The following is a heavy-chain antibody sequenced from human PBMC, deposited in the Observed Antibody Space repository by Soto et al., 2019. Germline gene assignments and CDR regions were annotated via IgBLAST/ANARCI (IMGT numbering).Heavy chain of an antibody. Sequence: PSETLSLTCSVSSGSISSPTYYWGWLRQPPGKGLEWIGSIYYSGSTYYSPSLKSRVTISVDTSKNQFSLKVSSVTAADTAVYYCARLPGITTSRRDYWGQGTLVTVSS. CDR2: IYYSGST. D-gene: IGHD1-1*01. CDR3: ARLPGITTSRRDY. CDR1: SGSISSPTYY. J-gene: IGHJ4*02. V-gene: IGHV4-39*01.